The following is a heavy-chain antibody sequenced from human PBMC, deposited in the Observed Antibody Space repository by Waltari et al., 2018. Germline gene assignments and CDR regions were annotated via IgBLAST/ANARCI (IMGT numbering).Heavy chain of an antibody. CDR2: VRSKANGFAI. CDR3: TSLEEVFLYYMNV. CDR1: GFTPSGSA. Sequence: EVPLVESGGGLVQPGGYLKLSCAASGFTPSGSALHWVRQASGKGLEWVGRVRSKANGFAIAYAASVEGRFIISRDDSKNTAYLQMNSLKAEDTAVYYCTSLEEVFLYYMNVWGKGTTVTICS. J-gene: IGHJ6*03. V-gene: IGHV3-73*02. D-gene: IGHD3-3*01.